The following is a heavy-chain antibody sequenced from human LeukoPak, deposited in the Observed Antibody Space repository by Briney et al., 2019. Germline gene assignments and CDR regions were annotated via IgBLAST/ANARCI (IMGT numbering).Heavy chain of an antibody. Sequence: GGSLRLSCAASGFTFSSYGMHWVRQAPGKGLEGVAFIRYDGSNKYYADSVKGRFTISRDNSKNTLYLQMNSLRAEDTAVYYCAKGQRITMVRGVIITGAFDIWGQGTMVTVSS. V-gene: IGHV3-30*02. J-gene: IGHJ3*02. D-gene: IGHD3-10*01. CDR1: GFTFSSYG. CDR3: AKGQRITMVRGVIITGAFDI. CDR2: IRYDGSNK.